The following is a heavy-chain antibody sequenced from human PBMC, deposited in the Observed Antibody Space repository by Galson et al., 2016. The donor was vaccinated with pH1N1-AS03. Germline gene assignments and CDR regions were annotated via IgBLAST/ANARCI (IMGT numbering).Heavy chain of an antibody. Sequence: LRLSCAGYGFTFSNAWMSWVRQAPGKGLEWVGRIKSKTDGGTKAYAAPVKGRFAISRDDSENTLYLQMNSLKTEDTAVYYCTTADTELGYCTSTSCSLDVWGQGTLVTVSS. CDR2: IKSKTDGGTK. J-gene: IGHJ4*02. CDR1: GFTFSNAW. CDR3: TTADTELGYCTSTSCSLDV. V-gene: IGHV3-15*01. D-gene: IGHD2-2*01.